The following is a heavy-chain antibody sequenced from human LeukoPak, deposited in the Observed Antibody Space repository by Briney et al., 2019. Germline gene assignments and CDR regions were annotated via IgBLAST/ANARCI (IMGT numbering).Heavy chain of an antibody. Sequence: GGSLRLSCVASGFAFSSYWMSWVRQAPGKGLEWVANVKQDGGEKYYVDSVKGRFTISRDNAKNSLFLQMNSLRVEDTAVYYCARLGGSYYTYWGQGTLVTVSS. V-gene: IGHV3-7*01. D-gene: IGHD1-26*01. CDR1: GFAFSSYW. CDR3: ARLGGSYYTY. CDR2: VKQDGGEK. J-gene: IGHJ4*02.